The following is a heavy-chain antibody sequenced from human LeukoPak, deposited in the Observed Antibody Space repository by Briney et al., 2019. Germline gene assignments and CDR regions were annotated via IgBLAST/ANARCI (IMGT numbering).Heavy chain of an antibody. CDR3: ARGTGYCSSTSCPQNFDY. D-gene: IGHD2-2*01. CDR2: IYYSGST. V-gene: IGHV4-59*12. J-gene: IGHJ4*02. Sequence: SETLSLTCTVSGGSISSYYWSWIRQPPGKGLEWIGYIYYSGSTNYNPSLKSRVTISVDTSKNQFSLKLSSVTAADTAVYYCARGTGYCSSTSCPQNFDYWGQGTLVTVSS. CDR1: GGSISSYY.